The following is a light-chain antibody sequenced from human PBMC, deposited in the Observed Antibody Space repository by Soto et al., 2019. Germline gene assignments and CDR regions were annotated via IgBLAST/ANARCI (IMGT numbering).Light chain of an antibody. V-gene: IGKV3-15*01. J-gene: IGKJ1*01. CDR2: GAS. Sequence: EIVMTQSPATLSVSPGERAILSCRASQSVSNKLAWFQQRPGQAPRLLIYGASNRATGIPARFTGSGSGTEFTLTVSSLQSEDFAIYYCHQYDNWPRTFGQGTKVEIK. CDR3: HQYDNWPRT. CDR1: QSVSNK.